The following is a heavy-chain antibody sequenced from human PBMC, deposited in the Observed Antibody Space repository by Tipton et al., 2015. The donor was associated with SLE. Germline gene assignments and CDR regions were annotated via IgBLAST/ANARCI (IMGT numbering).Heavy chain of an antibody. CDR1: GGSFSGYY. J-gene: IGHJ4*02. CDR3: ARDPTMWGYFEY. CDR2: INHSGST. D-gene: IGHD5-12*01. V-gene: IGHV4-34*01. Sequence: TLSLTCAVYGGSFSGYYWSWIRQPPGKGLEWIGEINHSGSTNYNPSLKSRVTISVDTSKNQFSLKMSSVTAEDTAVYYCARDPTMWGYFEYWGQGTLVAVSS.